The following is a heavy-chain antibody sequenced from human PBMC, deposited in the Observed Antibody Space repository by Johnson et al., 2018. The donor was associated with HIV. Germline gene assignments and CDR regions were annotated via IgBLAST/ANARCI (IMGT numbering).Heavy chain of an antibody. Sequence: MLLVESGGGLIQPGGSLRLSCAASGFTVSSNYMSWVRQAPGKGLEWVSVIYSGGSTYYADSVKGRFTISRDNAKNSLYLQMNSLRAEDTALYYCAKDKVAWGAMVGGGAFDIWGQGTMVTVSS. J-gene: IGHJ3*02. CDR1: GFTVSSNY. CDR3: AKDKVAWGAMVGGGAFDI. D-gene: IGHD5-18*01. CDR2: IYSGGST. V-gene: IGHV3-53*01.